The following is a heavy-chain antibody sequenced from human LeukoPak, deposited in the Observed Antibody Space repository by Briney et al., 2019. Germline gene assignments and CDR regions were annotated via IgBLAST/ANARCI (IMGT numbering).Heavy chain of an antibody. CDR1: GFTFDDYA. CDR3: ARGVYIAAAQYAY. J-gene: IGHJ4*02. V-gene: IGHV4-59*01. Sequence: GSLRLPCAASGFTFDDYAMHRIRQPPGKGLEWIGYIYYSGTTNYNPSLKSRVTISVDTSKNQFSLKLSSVTAADTAVYYCARGVYIAAAQYAYWGQGTLVTVSS. CDR2: IYYSGTT. D-gene: IGHD6-13*01.